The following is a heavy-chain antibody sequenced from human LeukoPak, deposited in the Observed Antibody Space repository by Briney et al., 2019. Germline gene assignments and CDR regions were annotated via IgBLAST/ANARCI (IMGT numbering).Heavy chain of an antibody. D-gene: IGHD2-8*01. CDR2: IYYSGST. J-gene: IGHJ5*02. CDR1: GGSISSYY. Sequence: SETLSLTCTVSGGSISSYYWSWIRQPPGKGLEWIGYIYYSGSTNYNPSLKSRVTISVDTSKNQFSLKLSSVTAADTAVYYCARLEDIVLMVYSNWFDPWGQGTLVTVSS. CDR3: ARLEDIVLMVYSNWFDP. V-gene: IGHV4-59*12.